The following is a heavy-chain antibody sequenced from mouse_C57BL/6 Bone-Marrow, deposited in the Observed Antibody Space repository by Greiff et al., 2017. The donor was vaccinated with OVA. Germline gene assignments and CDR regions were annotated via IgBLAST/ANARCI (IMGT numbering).Heavy chain of an antibody. Sequence: DVMLVESGGGLVQPGESLKLSCESNEYAFPSHDMSWVRKTPEKRLELVAAINSDGGSTYYPDTMERRFIISRDNTKKTLYLQMSSLRSEDTALYYCARQESSGYPAWFAYWGQGTLVTVSA. D-gene: IGHD3-2*02. V-gene: IGHV5-2*01. CDR3: ARQESSGYPAWFAY. J-gene: IGHJ3*01. CDR1: EYAFPSHD. CDR2: INSDGGST.